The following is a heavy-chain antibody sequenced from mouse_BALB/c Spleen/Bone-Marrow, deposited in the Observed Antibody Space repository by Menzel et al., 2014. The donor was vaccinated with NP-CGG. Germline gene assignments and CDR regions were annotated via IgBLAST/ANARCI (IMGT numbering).Heavy chain of an antibody. V-gene: IGHV1S56*01. CDR2: IYPGNVNT. Sequence: QVQLKESGPELVKPGASVRISCKASGYTFTSYYIHWVKQRPGQGLEWIGWIYPGNVNTKYNEKFKGKGTLTADKSSSTAYMQLSSLTSEDSAVYFCAREGNPYAMDYWGQGTSVTVSS. CDR1: GYTFTSYY. CDR3: AREGNPYAMDY. D-gene: IGHD2-1*01. J-gene: IGHJ4*01.